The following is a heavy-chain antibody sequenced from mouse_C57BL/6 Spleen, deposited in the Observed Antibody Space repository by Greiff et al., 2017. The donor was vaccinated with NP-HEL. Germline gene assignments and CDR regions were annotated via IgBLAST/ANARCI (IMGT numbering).Heavy chain of an antibody. D-gene: IGHD2-3*01. Sequence: VQLQQSGPELVKPGASVKISCKASGYAFSSSWMNWVKQRPGKGLEWIGRIYPGDGDTNYNGKFKGKATLTADKSSSTAYMQLSSLTSEDSAVYFCAREIYDGYFGGYYFDYWGQGTTLTVSS. CDR3: AREIYDGYFGGYYFDY. CDR2: IYPGDGDT. CDR1: GYAFSSSW. J-gene: IGHJ2*01. V-gene: IGHV1-82*01.